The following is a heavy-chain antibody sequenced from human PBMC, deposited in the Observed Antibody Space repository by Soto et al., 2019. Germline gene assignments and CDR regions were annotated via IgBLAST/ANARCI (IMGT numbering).Heavy chain of an antibody. CDR3: ARGGRAAAAAWFDP. J-gene: IGHJ5*02. CDR2: IIPIFGTA. D-gene: IGHD6-13*01. CDR1: GGTYRGYA. Sequence: SVTVSFKGSGGTYRGYAVILVRQAPGQGLEWMGGIIPIFGTANYAQKFQGRVTITADESTSTAYMELSSLRSEDTAVYYCARGGRAAAAAWFDPWGQGTLVTVSS. V-gene: IGHV1-69*13.